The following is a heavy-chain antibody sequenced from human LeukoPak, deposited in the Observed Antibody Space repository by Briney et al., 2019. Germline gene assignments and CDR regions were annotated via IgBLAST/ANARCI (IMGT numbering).Heavy chain of an antibody. CDR3: ASTTYNWNYDLYYYYYYMDV. Sequence: SETLSLTCTVSGGSISSSSYYWGWIRQPPGKGLEWIGSIYYSGSTYYNPSLKSRVTISVDTSKNQFSLKLSSVTAADTAVYYCASTTYNWNYDLYYYYYYMDVWGKGTTVTVSS. D-gene: IGHD1-7*01. V-gene: IGHV4-39*01. CDR2: IYYSGST. J-gene: IGHJ6*03. CDR1: GGSISSSSYY.